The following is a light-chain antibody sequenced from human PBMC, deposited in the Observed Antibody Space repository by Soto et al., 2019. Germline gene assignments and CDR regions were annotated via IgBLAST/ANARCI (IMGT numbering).Light chain of an antibody. CDR2: KAS. J-gene: IGKJ3*01. V-gene: IGKV1-5*03. Sequence: DIQMTQSPSTLSASVGDRVTITCRASQSISSWLAWYQQKPGKAPKLLIYKASSLESGVPSRFSGSGSGTEFTLNISSPQPDDFATYYCQQYNSYSRFTFGPGTKVDIK. CDR3: QQYNSYSRFT. CDR1: QSISSW.